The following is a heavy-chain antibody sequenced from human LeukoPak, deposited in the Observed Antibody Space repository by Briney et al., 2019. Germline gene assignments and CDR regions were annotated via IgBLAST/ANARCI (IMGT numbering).Heavy chain of an antibody. CDR3: ARYFTPLNRLDS. J-gene: IGHJ5*01. V-gene: IGHV1-2*02. CDR1: GYTFTSYY. D-gene: IGHD3-9*01. CDR2: INPSSGGT. Sequence: ASVKVSCKASGYTFTSYYIHWVRQAPGQGLEWMGWINPSSGGTNYAQRFQGRVTFTRDTSIGTAYMEVSRLTSDDTAVHYCARYFTPLNRLDSWGQGTLVTVSS.